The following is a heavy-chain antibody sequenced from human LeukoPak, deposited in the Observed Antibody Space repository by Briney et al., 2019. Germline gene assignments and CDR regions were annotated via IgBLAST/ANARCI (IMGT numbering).Heavy chain of an antibody. V-gene: IGHV3-23*01. CDR3: AKVRWQFVDY. J-gene: IGHJ4*02. CDR2: ISASADST. Sequence: GGSLRLSCAASGFIFTTYVMSWVRQAPGKGLEWVSSISASADSTYYADSVKGRFTISRDNSKNTLFLQMNSLRVEDTAVYYCAKVRWQFVDYWGQGTLVTVSS. CDR1: GFIFTTYV. D-gene: IGHD5-24*01.